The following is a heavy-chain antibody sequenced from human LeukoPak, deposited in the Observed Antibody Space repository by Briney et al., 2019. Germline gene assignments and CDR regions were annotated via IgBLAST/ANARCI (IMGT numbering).Heavy chain of an antibody. D-gene: IGHD2-2*01. J-gene: IGHJ6*03. V-gene: IGHV3-7*01. CDR3: AKDGRYCSSTSCYASWLYYYMDV. CDR2: IKQDGSEQ. CDR1: GFIFSTYW. Sequence: PGGSLRLSCAPSGFIFSTYWMSWVRQAPGKGLEWVANIKQDGSEQYYVDSVKGRFTISRDNSKNTLYLQMNSLRAEDTAVYYCAKDGRYCSSTSCYASWLYYYMDVWGKGTTVTISS.